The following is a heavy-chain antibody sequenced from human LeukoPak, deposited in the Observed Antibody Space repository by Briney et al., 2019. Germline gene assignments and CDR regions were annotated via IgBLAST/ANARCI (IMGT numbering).Heavy chain of an antibody. D-gene: IGHD3-9*01. CDR1: GFTFSSYS. CDR2: ISSSSSYI. CDR3: ARECGLRYFDWSLLDYGMDV. J-gene: IGHJ6*02. V-gene: IGHV3-21*01. Sequence: GGSLRLSCAASGFTFSSYSMNWVRQAPGKGLEWASSISSSSSYIYYADSVKGRFTISRDNAKSSLYLQMNSLRAEDTAVYYCARECGLRYFDWSLLDYGMDVWGQGTTVTVSS.